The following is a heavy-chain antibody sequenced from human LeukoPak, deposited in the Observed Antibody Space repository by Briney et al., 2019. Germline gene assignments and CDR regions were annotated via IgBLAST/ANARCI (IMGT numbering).Heavy chain of an antibody. J-gene: IGHJ3*02. CDR3: ARPSVGAPDAFDI. CDR1: GGSISSSSYY. V-gene: IGHV4-39*01. D-gene: IGHD1-26*01. Sequence: SETLSLTCTVSGGSISSSSYYRGWIRQPPGKGLEWIGSIYYSGSTYYNPSLKSRVTISVDTSKNQFSLKLSPVIAADTAVYYCARPSVGAPDAFDIWGQGTMVTVSS. CDR2: IYYSGST.